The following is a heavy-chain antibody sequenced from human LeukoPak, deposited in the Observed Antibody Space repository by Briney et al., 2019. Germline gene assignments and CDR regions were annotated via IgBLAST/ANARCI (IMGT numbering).Heavy chain of an antibody. CDR3: ARSRSQDWFDP. J-gene: IGHJ5*02. CDR2: ISSSSSYI. Sequence: KGLEXXSSISSSSSYIYYSASVKGRFTISRDNAKNSLYLQMNSLRAEDTAVYYCARSRSQDWFDPWGQGTLVTVSS. V-gene: IGHV3-21*01.